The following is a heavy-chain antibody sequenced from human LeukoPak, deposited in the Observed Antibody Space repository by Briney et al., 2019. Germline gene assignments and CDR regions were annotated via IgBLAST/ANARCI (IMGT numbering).Heavy chain of an antibody. V-gene: IGHV5-51*01. CDR3: AMTTYYYGSGTYDY. D-gene: IGHD3-10*01. CDR1: GYTFTTYG. J-gene: IGHJ4*02. Sequence: GGSLKISCQGSGYTFTTYGIAGVGPMPGKGLEWMGIIYPGDSDTKYNQSFQGQVTFSADKAISTAYLQWSSLKASDTAMYYCAMTTYYYGSGTYDYWGQGTLVTVSS. CDR2: IYPGDSDT.